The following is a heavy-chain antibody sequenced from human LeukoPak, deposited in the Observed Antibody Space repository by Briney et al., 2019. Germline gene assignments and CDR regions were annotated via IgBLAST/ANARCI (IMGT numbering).Heavy chain of an antibody. CDR1: GFTFSSYA. V-gene: IGHV3-23*01. CDR2: ISGSGGST. Sequence: GGSLRLSCAASGFTFSSYAMSWVRQAPGKGLEWVSAISGSGGSTYYADSVKGRFTISRDNSKNTLYLQMNSLRAEDTAVYYCAKLSTGQLVPKYYFDYWGQGTLVTVSS. J-gene: IGHJ4*02. CDR3: AKLSTGQLVPKYYFDY. D-gene: IGHD6-6*01.